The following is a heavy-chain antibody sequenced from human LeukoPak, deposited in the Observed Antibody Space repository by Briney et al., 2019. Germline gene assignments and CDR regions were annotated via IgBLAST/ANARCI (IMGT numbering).Heavy chain of an antibody. V-gene: IGHV4-39*01. D-gene: IGHD3-3*01. J-gene: IGHJ4*02. Sequence: SETLSLTCTVSGGSISSSSYSWGWIRQPPGKGLEWIGSIYYSGTTYYNPSLKSRVTISVDTSKIQFSLKLSSVAATDTAVYFCARLLFDFWSGYTHPYFDYWGQGTLVTVSS. CDR3: ARLLFDFWSGYTHPYFDY. CDR2: IYYSGTT. CDR1: GGSISSSSYS.